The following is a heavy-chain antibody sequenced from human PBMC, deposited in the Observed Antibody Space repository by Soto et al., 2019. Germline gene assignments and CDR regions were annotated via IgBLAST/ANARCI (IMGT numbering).Heavy chain of an antibody. Sequence: GESLKISCAASGFTFDDYAMHWVRQAPGKGLEWVSRISGDGGSTYYADSVKGRFTISRDNSKNSLYLQMNSLRTEDTALNNCAKDTYSGSYYAFDIWGQGTMVTVSS. CDR1: GFTFDDYA. CDR2: ISGDGGST. V-gene: IGHV3-43*02. D-gene: IGHD1-26*01. J-gene: IGHJ3*02. CDR3: AKDTYSGSYYAFDI.